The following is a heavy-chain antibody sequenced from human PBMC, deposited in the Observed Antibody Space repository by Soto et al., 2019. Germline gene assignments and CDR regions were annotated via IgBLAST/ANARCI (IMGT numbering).Heavy chain of an antibody. D-gene: IGHD2-2*01. Sequence: ASVKVSCKASGYTFTGYYMHWVRQAPGQGLEWMGWINPNSGGTNYAQKFQGRVTMTRDTSISTAYMELSRLRSDDTAVYYCARDLGRGYCSSTSCSPFFDCWGQGTLVTVSS. CDR3: ARDLGRGYCSSTSCSPFFDC. CDR1: GYTFTGYY. J-gene: IGHJ4*02. CDR2: INPNSGGT. V-gene: IGHV1-2*02.